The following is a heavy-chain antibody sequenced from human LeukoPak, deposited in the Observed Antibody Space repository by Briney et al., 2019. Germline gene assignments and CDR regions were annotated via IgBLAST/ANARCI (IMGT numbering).Heavy chain of an antibody. D-gene: IGHD4-23*01. V-gene: IGHV3-15*01. CDR2: IISKSDGGTT. CDR1: GFLFNNAW. Sequence: GGSLRLSCTASGFLFNNAWMTWVHQAPGRGLEWVACIISKSDGGTTDYAAPVKGRFTISRDDSKNTLYLQMNSLKTEDSAVYYCTTTGSTVATRYFDYWGQGTLVTVSS. J-gene: IGHJ4*02. CDR3: TTTGSTVATRYFDY.